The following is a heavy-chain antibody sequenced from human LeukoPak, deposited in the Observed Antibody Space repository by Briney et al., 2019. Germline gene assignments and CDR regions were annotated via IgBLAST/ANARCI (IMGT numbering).Heavy chain of an antibody. CDR2: IGGSGSSI. D-gene: IGHD3-10*01. V-gene: IGHV3-48*01. CDR1: GFTFSGYS. J-gene: IGHJ4*02. Sequence: PGGSLRLSCAASGFTFSGYSMNWLRQAPGKGLEWLSFIGGSGSSIYYADSVKGRFTISRDNAKSSLFLQMNSLRAEDTAVYYCARGDLWLGHWGQGSLVTVSS. CDR3: ARGDLWLGH.